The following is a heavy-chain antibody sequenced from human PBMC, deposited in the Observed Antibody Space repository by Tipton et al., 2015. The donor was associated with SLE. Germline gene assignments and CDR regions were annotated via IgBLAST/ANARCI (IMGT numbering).Heavy chain of an antibody. CDR3: ARMPPGGWNYYFDY. CDR2: IYYSGST. Sequence: TLSLTCTVSGGSINTYYWSWIRQPPGKGLEWIGYIYYSGSTNYNPSLKSRVTISIDTSGSQFSLSLTSVTAADTAVYYCARMPPGGWNYYFDYWGQGTPVTVSS. CDR1: GGSINTYY. D-gene: IGHD1-7*01. V-gene: IGHV4-59*01. J-gene: IGHJ4*02.